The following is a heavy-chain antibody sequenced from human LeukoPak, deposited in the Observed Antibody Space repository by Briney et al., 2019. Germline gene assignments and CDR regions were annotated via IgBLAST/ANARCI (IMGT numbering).Heavy chain of an antibody. J-gene: IGHJ3*02. CDR3: ARVRASGGSYYGYAFDI. CDR2: IYHSGST. CDR1: GGSISSGGYS. V-gene: IGHV4-30-2*01. Sequence: SETLSLTCAVSGGSISSGGYSWSWIRQPPGKGLEWIGYIYHSGSTYYNPSLKSRVTISVDTSKNQFSLKLSSATAADTAVYYCARVRASGGSYYGYAFDIWGQGTMVTVSS. D-gene: IGHD1-26*01.